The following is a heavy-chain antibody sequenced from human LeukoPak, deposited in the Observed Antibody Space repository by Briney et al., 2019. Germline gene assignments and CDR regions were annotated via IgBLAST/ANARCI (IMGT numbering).Heavy chain of an antibody. D-gene: IGHD3-22*01. CDR1: AFTFSNFW. V-gene: IGHV3-7*01. CDR3: ARDPPSYDSSGPLLRYYYGMDV. J-gene: IGHJ6*02. CDR2: INQDGSEK. Sequence: GGSLRLSCAASAFTFSNFWMSWVRQAPGKGLEWVANINQDGSEKYYVDSVKGRFTISRDNAKNSLYLQMNSLRAEDTAVYYCARDPPSYDSSGPLLRYYYGMDVWGQGTTVTVSS.